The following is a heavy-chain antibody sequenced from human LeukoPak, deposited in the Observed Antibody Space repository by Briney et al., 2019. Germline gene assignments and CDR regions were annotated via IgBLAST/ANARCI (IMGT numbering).Heavy chain of an antibody. J-gene: IGHJ2*01. D-gene: IGHD4-17*01. CDR3: ARTPLADDYGDYELGYFDL. Sequence: AGESLKISCKGSGYSFTSYWIGWVRQMPGKGLEWMGIIYPGDSDTRYSPSFQGQVTISADKSISTAYLQWSSLKASDTAMYYCARTPLADDYGDYELGYFDLWGRGTLVTVSS. CDR1: GYSFTSYW. V-gene: IGHV5-51*01. CDR2: IYPGDSDT.